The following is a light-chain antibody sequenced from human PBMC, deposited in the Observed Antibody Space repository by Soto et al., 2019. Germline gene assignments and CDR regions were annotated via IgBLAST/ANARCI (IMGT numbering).Light chain of an antibody. V-gene: IGLV1-40*01. J-gene: IGLJ1*01. CDR1: SSNIGAGYD. Sequence: HSVLTQPPSVSGAPGQRVTISCTGSSSNIGAGYDVHWYQQLPGTAPKLLIYGNSNRPSGVPDRFSGSKSGTSASLAITGFQAEDGADYYCQSYYSSLSVYVFGTGTKLTVL. CDR2: GNS. CDR3: QSYYSSLSVYV.